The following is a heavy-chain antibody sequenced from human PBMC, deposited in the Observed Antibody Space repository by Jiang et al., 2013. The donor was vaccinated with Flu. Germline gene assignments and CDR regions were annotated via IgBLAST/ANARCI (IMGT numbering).Heavy chain of an antibody. CDR2: INHSGST. D-gene: IGHD6-13*01. CDR1: GGSFSGYY. CDR3: ARGIGIAAAKRFDY. Sequence: LLKPSETLSLTCAVYGGSFSGYYWSWIRQPPGKGLEWIGEINHSGSTNYNPSLKSRVTISVDTSKNQFSLKLSSVTAADTAVYYCARGIGIAAAKRFDYWGQGTLVTVSS. V-gene: IGHV4-34*01. J-gene: IGHJ4*02.